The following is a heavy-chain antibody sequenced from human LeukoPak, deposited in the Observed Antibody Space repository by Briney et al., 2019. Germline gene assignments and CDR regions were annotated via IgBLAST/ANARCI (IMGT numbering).Heavy chain of an antibody. CDR3: ARGPSGYRSNWPSDQ. CDR2: ISGSGGST. CDR1: GFTFSSYA. J-gene: IGHJ4*02. V-gene: IGHV3-23*01. D-gene: IGHD6-13*01. Sequence: PGGSLRLSCAASGFTFSSYAMSWVRQAPGKGLEWVSAISGSGGSTYYADSVKGRFTISRDNSKNTLYLQMNSLRAEDTAVYYCARGPSGYRSNWPSDQWGPGTLVTVSS.